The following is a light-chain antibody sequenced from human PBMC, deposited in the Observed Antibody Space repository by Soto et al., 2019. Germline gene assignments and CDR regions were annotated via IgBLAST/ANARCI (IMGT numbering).Light chain of an antibody. CDR3: HQYYSTPRGLT. CDR1: QSVLYSSNNKNY. Sequence: DIVMTQSPDSLAVSLGERATINCKSSQSVLYSSNNKNYLAWYQQKPGQPPKLLIYWASTRESGVPDRFSGSGSGTDFTLTISSLQAEDVAVYYCHQYYSTPRGLTFGPGTKVDIK. J-gene: IGKJ3*01. V-gene: IGKV4-1*01. CDR2: WAS.